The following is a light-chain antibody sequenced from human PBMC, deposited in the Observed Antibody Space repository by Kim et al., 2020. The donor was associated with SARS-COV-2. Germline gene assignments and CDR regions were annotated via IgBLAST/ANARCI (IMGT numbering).Light chain of an antibody. CDR3: NSRDSGANQWV. CDR2: DKN. Sequence: SSELTQDPAVSVALGQTVRITCQGDSLRTYYASWYQPKPGQAPILVIYDKNNRPSGIPDRFSGSSSGNTASFTITGAQAEDEAYHYCNSRDSGANQWVFG. V-gene: IGLV3-19*01. J-gene: IGLJ3*02. CDR1: SLRTYY.